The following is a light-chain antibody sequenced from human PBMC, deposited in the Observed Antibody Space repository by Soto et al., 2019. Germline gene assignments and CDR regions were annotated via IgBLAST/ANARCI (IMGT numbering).Light chain of an antibody. Sequence: DIQLIQSPSSLSASVGDRVTITCRASQGISNYLAWYQQKPGKVPKVLIYAASTLQSGVSSRFSGSGSGTDFTLTISSLQPEDVATYYCQKYNSAPRTFGQGTKVEIK. CDR1: QGISNY. V-gene: IGKV1-27*01. CDR3: QKYNSAPRT. J-gene: IGKJ1*01. CDR2: AAS.